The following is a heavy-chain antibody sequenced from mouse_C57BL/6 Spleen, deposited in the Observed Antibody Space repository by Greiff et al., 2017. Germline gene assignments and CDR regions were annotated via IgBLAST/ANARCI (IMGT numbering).Heavy chain of an antibody. V-gene: IGHV1-42*01. CDR3: AKTAQATAWFAY. CDR1: GYSFTGYY. CDR2: INPSTGGT. Sequence: VQLQQSGPELVKPGASVKISCKASGYSFTGYYMNWVKQSPETSLEWIGEINPSTGGTTYNQKFKAKATLTVDKSSSTAYMQLKSLTSEDSAVDYCAKTAQATAWFAYWGQGTLVTVSA. J-gene: IGHJ3*01. D-gene: IGHD3-2*02.